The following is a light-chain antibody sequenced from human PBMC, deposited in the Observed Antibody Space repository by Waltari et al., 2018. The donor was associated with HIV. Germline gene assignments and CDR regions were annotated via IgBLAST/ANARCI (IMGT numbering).Light chain of an antibody. CDR2: STN. CDR3: AAWHDSLNGSWV. CDR1: SSTIGSDI. Sequence: QSVLPQPPSASGTPRQRVTISCSGGSSTIGSDIVNVDQQLPGPAPKLPIYSTNQRPSGVPDRFAGSKSGTSASLAISGLQSEDEADYYCAAWHDSLNGSWVFGGGTKLTVL. V-gene: IGLV1-44*01. J-gene: IGLJ3*02.